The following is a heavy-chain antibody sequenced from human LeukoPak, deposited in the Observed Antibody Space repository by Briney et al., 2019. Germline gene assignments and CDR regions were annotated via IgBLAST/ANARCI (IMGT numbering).Heavy chain of an antibody. CDR1: GFTFGSHG. V-gene: IGHV3-23*01. J-gene: IGHJ4*02. CDR2: ISKSGSHT. D-gene: IGHD2-15*01. CDR3: AKQFLVGN. Sequence: GGSLRLSCAASGFTFGSHGMNWVRQAPGKGLEWVSSISKSGSHTDYADSVKGRFTISRDNSKNTLYLQMNSLRADDTAVYYCAKQFLVGNWRQGTLVTVSS.